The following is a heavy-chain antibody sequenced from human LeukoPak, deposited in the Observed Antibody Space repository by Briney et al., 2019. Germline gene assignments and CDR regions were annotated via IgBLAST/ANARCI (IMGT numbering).Heavy chain of an antibody. J-gene: IGHJ5*02. CDR2: ISAYNGNT. CDR3: ARDRSSSWREYPGWFDP. CDR1: GYTFTSYG. D-gene: IGHD6-13*01. Sequence: ASVKVSCKASGYTFTSYGISWVRQAPGQGLEWMGWISAYNGNTNYAQKLQGRVTVTTDTSTSTAYMELRSLRSDDTAVYYCARDRSSSWREYPGWFDPWGQGTLVTVSS. V-gene: IGHV1-18*01.